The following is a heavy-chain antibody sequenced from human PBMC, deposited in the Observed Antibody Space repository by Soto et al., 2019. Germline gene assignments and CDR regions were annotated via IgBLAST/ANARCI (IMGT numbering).Heavy chain of an antibody. CDR3: AGGHGYSGYDYLLDY. D-gene: IGHD5-12*01. CDR2: ISGSGDNT. CDR1: GFTFSSYA. Sequence: PGGSLRLSCAASGFTFSSYAMNWVRQAPGKGLEWVSGISGSGDNTYYADSVKGRFTISRDNSKNTLYLQMNSLRDEDTAVYYCAGGHGYSGYDYLLDYWGQGTLVTVSS. J-gene: IGHJ4*02. V-gene: IGHV3-23*01.